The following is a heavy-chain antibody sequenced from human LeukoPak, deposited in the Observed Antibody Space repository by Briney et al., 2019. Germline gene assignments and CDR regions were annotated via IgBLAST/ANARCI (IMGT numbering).Heavy chain of an antibody. Sequence: GGSLRLSCAASGFTFSTCAMHWVRQAPGKGLEYVSAISSNGGATYYANSVKGRFTISRDNSKNTLYLQMGSLRAEDMAAYYCAREGAAASVDYWGQGTLVTVSS. CDR1: GFTFSTCA. CDR2: ISSNGGAT. J-gene: IGHJ4*02. D-gene: IGHD6-13*01. V-gene: IGHV3-64*01. CDR3: AREGAAASVDY.